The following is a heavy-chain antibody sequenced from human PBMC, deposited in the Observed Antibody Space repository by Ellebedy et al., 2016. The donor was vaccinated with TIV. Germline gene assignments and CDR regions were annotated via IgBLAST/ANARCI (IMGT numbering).Heavy chain of an antibody. CDR2: ISDDGSNK. Sequence: GESLKISCAASGLTFSSFAIHWVRQAPGKGLEWVAVISDDGSNKYYIDSVKSRFTISRDNSKNTLYLQMNSLRAEDTAVYYCAKIRAQWEPLDYWGQGTLVTVSS. CDR1: GLTFSSFA. D-gene: IGHD1-26*01. V-gene: IGHV3-30*18. J-gene: IGHJ4*02. CDR3: AKIRAQWEPLDY.